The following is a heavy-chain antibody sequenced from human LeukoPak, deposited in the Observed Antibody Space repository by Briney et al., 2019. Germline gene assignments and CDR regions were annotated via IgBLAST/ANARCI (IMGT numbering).Heavy chain of an antibody. CDR2: MNPNSANT. J-gene: IGHJ4*02. CDR1: GYTFTSYD. D-gene: IGHD3-22*01. Sequence: GASMKVSCKASGYTFTSYDINWVRQATGQGLEWMGWMNPNSANTGYAQKFQGRVTMTRNTSISTAYMELSSLRSEDTAVYYCARGGGYYDSSDSYYYPFDNWGQGTLVTVSS. V-gene: IGHV1-8*01. CDR3: ARGGGYYDSSDSYYYPFDN.